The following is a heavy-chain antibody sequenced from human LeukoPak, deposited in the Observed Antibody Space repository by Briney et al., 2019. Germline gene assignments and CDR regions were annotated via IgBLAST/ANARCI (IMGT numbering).Heavy chain of an antibody. D-gene: IGHD3-3*01. CDR3: ARGRSRVVIRGYGMDV. V-gene: IGHV4-39*01. J-gene: IGHJ6*02. CDR2: IYDSGST. Sequence: PSETLSLTCTVSGGSIRSSYYYWGWIRQPPGKGLEWIGSIYDSGSTYYNPSLKSRVTISVDTSKNQSSLKLSSVTAADTAVYYCARGRSRVVIRGYGMDVWGQGTTVTVSS. CDR1: GGSIRSSYYY.